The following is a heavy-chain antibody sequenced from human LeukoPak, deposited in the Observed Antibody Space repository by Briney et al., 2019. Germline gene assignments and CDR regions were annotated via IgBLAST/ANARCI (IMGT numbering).Heavy chain of an antibody. Sequence: SSETLSLTCTVSGGSISSGDYYWSWIRQPAGKGLEWIGYIYYSGSTYYNPSLKSRVTISVDTSKNQFSLKLSSVTAADTAVYYCARSKAWYFDLWGRGTLVTVSS. V-gene: IGHV4-30-4*01. J-gene: IGHJ2*01. CDR2: IYYSGST. CDR1: GGSISSGDYY. CDR3: ARSKAWYFDL.